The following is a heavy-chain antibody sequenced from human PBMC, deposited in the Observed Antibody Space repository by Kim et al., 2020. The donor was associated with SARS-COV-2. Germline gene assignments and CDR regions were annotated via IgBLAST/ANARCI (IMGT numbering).Heavy chain of an antibody. Sequence: ADSMKGRFTISRDNAKNTLYLQMNSLRAEDTAVYYCARESLELQEDWFDPWGQGTLVTVSS. CDR3: ARESLELQEDWFDP. J-gene: IGHJ5*02. D-gene: IGHD1-7*01. V-gene: IGHV3-74*01.